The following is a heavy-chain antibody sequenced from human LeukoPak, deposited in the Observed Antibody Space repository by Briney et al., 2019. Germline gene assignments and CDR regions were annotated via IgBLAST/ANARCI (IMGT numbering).Heavy chain of an antibody. D-gene: IGHD1-14*01. J-gene: IGHJ4*02. CDR3: ARLREPGFHFDY. Sequence: GESLKISCQGSGYSFSNYWTVWVRQMSGKGLEWMGIIYPGDSDIKYSPSFQGQVTVSADKSPSTAYLQWSSLKASDTAMYYCARLREPGFHFDYWGQGTLVTVSS. CDR1: GYSFSNYW. V-gene: IGHV5-51*01. CDR2: IYPGDSDI.